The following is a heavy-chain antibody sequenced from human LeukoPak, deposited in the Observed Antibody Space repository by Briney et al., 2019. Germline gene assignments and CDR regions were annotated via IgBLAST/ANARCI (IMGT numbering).Heavy chain of an antibody. D-gene: IGHD3-16*02. CDR3: ARDSTFGGVIVPLGY. J-gene: IGHJ4*02. CDR2: INPNSGGT. Sequence: GASVKVSCKASGYTFTGYYMHWVRLAPGQGLEWMGWINPNSGGTNYAQKFQGRVTMTRDTSISTAYMELSRLRSDDTAVYYCARDSTFGGVIVPLGYWGQGTLVTVSS. V-gene: IGHV1-2*02. CDR1: GYTFTGYY.